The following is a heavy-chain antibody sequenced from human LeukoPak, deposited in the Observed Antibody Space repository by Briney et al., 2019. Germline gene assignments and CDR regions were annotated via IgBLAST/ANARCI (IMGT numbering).Heavy chain of an antibody. CDR3: AGYRSGRNY. D-gene: IGHD5-18*01. CDR1: GGSFSGYY. J-gene: IGHJ4*02. Sequence: PSETLSLTCAVYGGSFSGYYWSWIRPPPGKGLEWIGEINHSGSTNYNPSLKSRVTISVDTSKNQFSLKLSSVTAADTAVYYCAGYRSGRNYWGQGTLVTVSS. V-gene: IGHV4-34*01. CDR2: INHSGST.